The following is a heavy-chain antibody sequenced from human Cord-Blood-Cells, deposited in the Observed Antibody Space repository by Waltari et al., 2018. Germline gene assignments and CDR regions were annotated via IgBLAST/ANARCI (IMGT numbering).Heavy chain of an antibody. Sequence: EVQLVESGGGLVQPGGSLRLSCAASGFTFSSYWMSWVRQAPGKGREWVANIKQDGSEKYFVDSVKGRFTISRDNAKNSLYLQMNSLRAEDTAVYYCARDGRYYYDSSGYYFDYWGQGTLVTVSS. V-gene: IGHV3-7*01. D-gene: IGHD3-22*01. CDR3: ARDGRYYYDSSGYYFDY. CDR1: GFTFSSYW. CDR2: IKQDGSEK. J-gene: IGHJ4*02.